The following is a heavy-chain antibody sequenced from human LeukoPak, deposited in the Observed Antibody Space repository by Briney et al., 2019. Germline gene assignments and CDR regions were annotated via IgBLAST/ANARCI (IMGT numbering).Heavy chain of an antibody. CDR2: ISSSSSYI. Sequence: PGGSLRLSCAASGFTFSSYSMNWVRQAPGKGLEWVSPISSSSSYIYYADSVKGRFTISRDNAKNSLYLQMNSLRAEDTAVYYCARHDYGSGSYWRDSYYYYYMDVWGKGTTVTVSS. J-gene: IGHJ6*03. CDR3: ARHDYGSGSYWRDSYYYYYMDV. V-gene: IGHV3-21*01. CDR1: GFTFSSYS. D-gene: IGHD3-10*01.